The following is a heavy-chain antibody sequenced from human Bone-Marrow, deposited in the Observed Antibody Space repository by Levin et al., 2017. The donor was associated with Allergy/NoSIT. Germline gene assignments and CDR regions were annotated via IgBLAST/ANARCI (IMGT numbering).Heavy chain of an antibody. D-gene: IGHD3-22*01. CDR2: SDHSGNT. CDR3: ARGRHCTTMSCSWVRATHHYIDG. V-gene: IGHV4-34*01. Sequence: GSLRLSCAVYGGSFGGYSWTWIRQPPGKGLEWIGESDHSGNTNYNPSLKSRVTISVDSSKNQFSLRLSSVTAADTAVYYCARGRHCTTMSCSWVRATHHYIDGWSKGTTVTVSS. J-gene: IGHJ6*03. CDR1: GGSFGGYS.